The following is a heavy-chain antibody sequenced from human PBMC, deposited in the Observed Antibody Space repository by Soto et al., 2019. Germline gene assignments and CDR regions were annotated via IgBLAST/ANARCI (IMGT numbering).Heavy chain of an antibody. CDR2: INSNTGHT. CDR3: ARETLVSAKQFDL. V-gene: IGHV1-2*02. J-gene: IGHJ3*01. D-gene: IGHD6-13*01. CDR1: GYTFTAHY. Sequence: GASVKVSCKASGYTFTAHYMHWVRQAPGQGLEWMGWINSNTGHTGYAQKFQGGVTLTRDTSISTAYMKLSSLTSGDTAVYYCARETLVSAKQFDLWGQGTMVTVSS.